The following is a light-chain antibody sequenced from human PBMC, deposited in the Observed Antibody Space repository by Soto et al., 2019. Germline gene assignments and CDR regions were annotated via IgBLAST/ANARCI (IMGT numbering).Light chain of an antibody. CDR2: DDN. Sequence: QSALTQPPSVSAAPGQKVTISCSGSSSNIGGNSVSWYQQLPGTAPKLLIYDDNKRPSGLPDRFSVSKSGTSATLGITGFQPGDEADYYCASWDSSLSAYVFGTGTKVTVL. CDR1: SSNIGGNS. CDR3: ASWDSSLSAYV. V-gene: IGLV1-51*01. J-gene: IGLJ1*01.